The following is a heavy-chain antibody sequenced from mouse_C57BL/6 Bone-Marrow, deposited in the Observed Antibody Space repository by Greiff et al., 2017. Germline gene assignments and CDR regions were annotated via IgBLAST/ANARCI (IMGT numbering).Heavy chain of an antibody. J-gene: IGHJ4*01. V-gene: IGHV1-76*01. D-gene: IGHD2-4*01. CDR3: ARRGSTMITTGIYYAMDY. CDR1: GYTFTDYY. Sequence: VQLQQSGAELVRPGASVKLSCKASGYTFTDYYINWVKQRPGQGLEWIARIYPGSGNTYYNEKFKGKATLTAEKSSSTAYMQLSSLTSEDSAVYFCARRGSTMITTGIYYAMDYWGQGTSVTVSS. CDR2: IYPGSGNT.